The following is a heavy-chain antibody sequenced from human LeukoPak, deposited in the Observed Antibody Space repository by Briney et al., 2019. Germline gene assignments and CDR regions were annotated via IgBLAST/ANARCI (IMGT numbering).Heavy chain of an antibody. V-gene: IGHV3-21*04. J-gene: IGHJ6*03. D-gene: IGHD3-22*01. CDR3: ARERYYDSGGYYYLDV. CDR1: GFSFSSYH. CDR2: ISSSGSYI. Sequence: GGSLRLSCAASGFSFSSYHMNWVRQAPGKGLEWVSSISSSGSYIYYADSLKGRFTVSRDNAKNSLYLQMNSLRAEDTAFYYCARERYYDSGGYYYLDVWGKGTTVTVSS.